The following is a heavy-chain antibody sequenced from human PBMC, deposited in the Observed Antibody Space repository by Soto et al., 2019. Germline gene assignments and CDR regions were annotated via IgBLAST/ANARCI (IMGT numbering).Heavy chain of an antibody. D-gene: IGHD6-25*01. V-gene: IGHV4-30-2*06. CDR3: ARGGCNAPFDS. Sequence: SETLSLTCTVSGGSITYGGFSWSWIRQSPGKGLEWIGYISHLENTYFHPTFKSRLTMSIDRSKNQFSLNLSSVTAADRAVYFCARGGCNAPFDSWGQGVLVTVSS. J-gene: IGHJ4*02. CDR2: ISHLENT. CDR1: GGSITYGGFS.